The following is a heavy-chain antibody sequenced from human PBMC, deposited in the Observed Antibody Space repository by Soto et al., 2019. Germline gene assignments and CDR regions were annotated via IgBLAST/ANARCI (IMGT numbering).Heavy chain of an antibody. J-gene: IGHJ4*02. CDR2: INYSGST. CDR1: GGSISSYY. V-gene: IGHV4-59*01. Sequence: QVQLQESGPGLVKPSETLSLTCTVSGGSISSYYWSWIRQPPGKGLEWIGYINYSGSTNYNPSLKSRVTISVDTSKSQFSLKLTSVTAADTAVYYCARRWGTSFDFWGQGTLVTVSS. D-gene: IGHD7-27*01. CDR3: ARRWGTSFDF.